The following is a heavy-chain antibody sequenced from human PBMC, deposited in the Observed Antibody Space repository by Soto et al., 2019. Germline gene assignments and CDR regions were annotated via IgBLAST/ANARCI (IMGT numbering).Heavy chain of an antibody. CDR3: ARDNYNSAAAGPDPYYYYHMDV. CDR1: GFTVSSNY. CDR2: IYSGGST. D-gene: IGHD6-13*01. Sequence: EVQLVESGGGLVQTGGSLRLSCAASGFTVSSNYMSWVRQAPGKGLEWVSVIYSGGSTYYADSVKGRFTISRDNSKNTLYLQMNSLRAEDTAVYYCARDNYNSAAAGPDPYYYYHMDVWGKGTTVTVSS. J-gene: IGHJ6*03. V-gene: IGHV3-66*01.